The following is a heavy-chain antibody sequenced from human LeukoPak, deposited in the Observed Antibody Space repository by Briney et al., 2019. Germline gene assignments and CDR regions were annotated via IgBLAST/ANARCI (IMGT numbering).Heavy chain of an antibody. CDR1: RFSFSSYA. CDR2: ISGSGGST. V-gene: IGHV3-23*01. J-gene: IGHJ4*02. D-gene: IGHD3-22*01. Sequence: PGGSLRLSCAGSRFSFSSYAMSWVRQAPGTGLEWGSVISGSGGSTYYGESAKGRFTISRDNSKNTLYLQVDSLSAGDTALYYCAKGSTYSFDSSDHYGDYWGQGTLVTVSS. CDR3: AKGSTYSFDSSDHYGDY.